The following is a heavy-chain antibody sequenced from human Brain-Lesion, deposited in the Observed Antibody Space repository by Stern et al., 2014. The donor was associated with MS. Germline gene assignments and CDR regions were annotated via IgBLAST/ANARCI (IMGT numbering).Heavy chain of an antibody. J-gene: IGHJ4*02. CDR3: ARDITGSSAYFAY. CDR1: GFTFGDYA. V-gene: IGHV3-9*01. CDR2: ISWNSGTI. Sequence: EVQLLESGGDLVQPGRSLRLSCAAFGFTFGDYAMHWVRQAPGKGLGWVAGISWNSGTIGYADSVKGRFTTSRDNAYSSLYLQMNSLRPEDTALYYCARDITGSSAYFAYWGQGTLVTVSS. D-gene: IGHD1-14*01.